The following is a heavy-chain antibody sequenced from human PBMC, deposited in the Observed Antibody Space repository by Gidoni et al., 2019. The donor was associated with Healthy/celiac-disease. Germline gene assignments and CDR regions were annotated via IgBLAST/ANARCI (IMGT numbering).Heavy chain of an antibody. CDR2: ISYDGSNK. Sequence: QVQLVESGGGVVQPGRSLRLSCAASGFTFSSYAMHWVRQAPGKGLEWVAVISYDGSNKYYADSVKGRFTISRDNSKNTLYLQMNSLRAEDTAVYYCARGSGSITIFGVVSEKFDYWGQGTLVTVSS. D-gene: IGHD3-3*01. CDR1: GFTFSSYA. J-gene: IGHJ4*02. V-gene: IGHV3-30-3*01. CDR3: ARGSGSITIFGVVSEKFDY.